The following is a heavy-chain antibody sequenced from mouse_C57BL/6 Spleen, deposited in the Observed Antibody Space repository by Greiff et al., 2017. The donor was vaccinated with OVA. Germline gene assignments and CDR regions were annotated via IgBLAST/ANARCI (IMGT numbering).Heavy chain of an antibody. CDR3: AKGLHYGSSYRGAMDY. CDR1: GFTFSDYG. V-gene: IGHV5-17*01. D-gene: IGHD1-1*01. J-gene: IGHJ4*01. Sequence: EVKLVESGGGLVKPGGSLKLSCAASGFTFSDYGMHWVRQAPEKGLEWVAYISSGSSTIYYADTVKGRFTISRDNAKNTLFLQMTSLRSEDTAMYYCAKGLHYGSSYRGAMDYWGQGTSVTVSS. CDR2: ISSGSSTI.